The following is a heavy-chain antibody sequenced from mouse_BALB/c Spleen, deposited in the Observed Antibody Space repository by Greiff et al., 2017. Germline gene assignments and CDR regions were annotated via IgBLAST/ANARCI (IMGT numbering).Heavy chain of an antibody. CDR2: ISSGGSYT. Sequence: EVQGVESGGDLVKPGGSLKLSCAASGFTFSSYGMSWVRQTPDKRLEWVATISSGGSYTYYPDSVKGRFTISRDNAKNTLYLQMSSLKSEDTAMYYCARQGYGNYLFAYWGQGTLVTVSA. J-gene: IGHJ3*01. V-gene: IGHV5-6*01. CDR1: GFTFSSYG. D-gene: IGHD2-10*02. CDR3: ARQGYGNYLFAY.